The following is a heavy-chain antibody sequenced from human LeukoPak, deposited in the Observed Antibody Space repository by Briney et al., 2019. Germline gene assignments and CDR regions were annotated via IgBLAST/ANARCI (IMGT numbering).Heavy chain of an antibody. CDR2: IYHSGST. J-gene: IGHJ6*03. CDR3: AGYGSGSYYNPYYYYYMDV. Sequence: SETLSLTCAVSGGSISSSNWWSWVRQPPGKGLEWIGEIYHSGSTNYNPSLKSRVTMSVDTSKNQFSLKLSSVTAADTAVYYCAGYGSGSYYNPYYYYYMDVWGKGTTVTVSS. V-gene: IGHV4-4*02. CDR1: GGSISSSNW. D-gene: IGHD3-10*01.